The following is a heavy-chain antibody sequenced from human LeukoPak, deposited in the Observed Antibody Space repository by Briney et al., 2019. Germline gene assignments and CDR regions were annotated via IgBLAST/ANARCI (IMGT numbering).Heavy chain of an antibody. V-gene: IGHV3-23*01. J-gene: IGHJ5*02. Sequence: GGSLRLSCAASGFTFSSYAMSWVRQAPGKGLEWVSAISGSGGSTYHADSVKGRFSISRDNSKNTLYLQMNSLRAEDTAVYYCAKDSLATVLRSWFDPWGQRTLVTVSS. CDR3: AKDSLATVLRSWFDP. CDR1: GFTFSSYA. CDR2: ISGSGGST. D-gene: IGHD4-23*01.